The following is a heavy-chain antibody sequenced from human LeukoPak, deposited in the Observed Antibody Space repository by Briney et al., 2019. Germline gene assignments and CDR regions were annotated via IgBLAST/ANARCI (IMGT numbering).Heavy chain of an antibody. D-gene: IGHD5-18*01. CDR1: GGTFSSYA. V-gene: IGHV1-69*04. CDR2: IIPILGIA. Sequence: SVKVSCKASGGTFSSYAISWVRQAPGQGLEWMGRIIPILGIANYVQKFQGRVTITADKSTSTAYMELSSLRSEDTAVYYCARGRYSYGYAWYFDLWGRGTLVTVPS. J-gene: IGHJ2*01. CDR3: ARGRYSYGYAWYFDL.